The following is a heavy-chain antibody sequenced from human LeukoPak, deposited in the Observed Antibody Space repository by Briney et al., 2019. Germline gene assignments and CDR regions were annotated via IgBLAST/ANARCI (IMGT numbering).Heavy chain of an antibody. V-gene: IGHV4-59*01. CDR1: GGSISTYY. CDR3: AREAHSSGWPPSFFDY. CDR2: VYYSGTT. D-gene: IGHD6-19*01. J-gene: IGHJ4*02. Sequence: SETLSLSCTVSGGSISTYYWSWIRQPPGKGLEWIGYVYYSGTTNYKYKSSLKSRVTISVDTSKNQFSLKLSSVTAADTALYFCAREAHSSGWPPSFFDYWGQGTLVTVSS.